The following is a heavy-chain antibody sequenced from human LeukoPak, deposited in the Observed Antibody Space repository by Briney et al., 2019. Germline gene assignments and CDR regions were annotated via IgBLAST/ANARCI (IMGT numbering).Heavy chain of an antibody. J-gene: IGHJ4*02. CDR2: IYTSGST. V-gene: IGHV4-4*07. D-gene: IGHD3-9*01. CDR1: GGSISGYY. Sequence: SETLSLTCTVSGGSISGYYWSWIRQPAGKGLEWIGRIYTSGSTNYNPSLKSRVTMSVDTSKNQFSLKLSSVTAADTAVYYCARENYDILTGYPHFDYWGQGTLVTVSS. CDR3: ARENYDILTGYPHFDY.